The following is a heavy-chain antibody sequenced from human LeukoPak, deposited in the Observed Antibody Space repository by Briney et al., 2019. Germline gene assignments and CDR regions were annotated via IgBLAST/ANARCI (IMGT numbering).Heavy chain of an antibody. V-gene: IGHV3-30-3*01. CDR3: ARAGHGDYVLGLHFDY. CDR2: ISYDGSNK. CDR1: GFTFSSYA. J-gene: IGHJ4*02. D-gene: IGHD4-17*01. Sequence: GGSLRLSCEASGFTFSSYAMHWVRQAPGKGLEWVAVISYDGSNKYYADSVKGRFTISRDNSKNTLYLQMNSLRAEDTAVYYCARAGHGDYVLGLHFDYWGQGTLVTVSS.